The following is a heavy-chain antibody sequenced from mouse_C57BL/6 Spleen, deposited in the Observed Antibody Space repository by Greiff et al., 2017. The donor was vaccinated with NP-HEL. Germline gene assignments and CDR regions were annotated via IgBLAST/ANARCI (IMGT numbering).Heavy chain of an antibody. V-gene: IGHV5-4*01. CDR3: ARRETGYAMDY. Sequence: EVQGVESGGGLVKPGGSLKLSCAASGFTFSSYAMSWVRQTPEKRLEWVATISDGGSYTYYPDNVKGRFTISRDNAKNNLYLQMSHLKSEDTAMYYCARRETGYAMDYWGQGTSVTVSS. D-gene: IGHD4-1*01. J-gene: IGHJ4*01. CDR1: GFTFSSYA. CDR2: ISDGGSYT.